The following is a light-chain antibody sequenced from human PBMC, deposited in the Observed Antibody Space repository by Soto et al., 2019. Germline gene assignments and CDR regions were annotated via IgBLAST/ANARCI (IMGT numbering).Light chain of an antibody. V-gene: IGLV2-14*03. CDR3: SSYTSSSTLV. CDR2: DVS. Sequence: QSALTQPASVSGSPGQSITISCTGTSSDVGGYNYVSWYQQHPGKAPKLIIYDVSNRPSEVSNRFSGSKSGNTASLTISGLQAEDEADYYCSSYTSSSTLVFGGGTKLTVL. CDR1: SSDVGGYNY. J-gene: IGLJ2*01.